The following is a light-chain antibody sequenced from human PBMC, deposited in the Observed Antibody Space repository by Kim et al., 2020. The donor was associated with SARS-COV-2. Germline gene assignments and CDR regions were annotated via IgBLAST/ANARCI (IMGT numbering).Light chain of an antibody. Sequence: VALGQTVRITCQGDSHRSYYATWYQHKPGQAPIHVIYGKNNRPTGIPDRFSGSSSGNTASLTITGTQAGDEADYYCNSRDSNDNVVFGGGTQLTVL. J-gene: IGLJ2*01. CDR3: NSRDSNDNVV. CDR2: GKN. CDR1: SHRSYY. V-gene: IGLV3-19*01.